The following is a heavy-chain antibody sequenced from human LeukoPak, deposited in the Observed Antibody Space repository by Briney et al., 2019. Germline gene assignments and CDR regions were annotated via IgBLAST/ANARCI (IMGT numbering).Heavy chain of an antibody. CDR1: GGSISSYY. Sequence: SETLSLTCTVSGGSISSYYWSWIRQPAGKGLEWIGRIYTSGSTNYNPSLKSRVTMSVDTSKNQFSLKLSSVTAADTAAYYCARDRGYCSSTSCYADAFDFWGQGTMVTVSS. J-gene: IGHJ3*01. D-gene: IGHD2-2*01. V-gene: IGHV4-4*07. CDR2: IYTSGST. CDR3: ARDRGYCSSTSCYADAFDF.